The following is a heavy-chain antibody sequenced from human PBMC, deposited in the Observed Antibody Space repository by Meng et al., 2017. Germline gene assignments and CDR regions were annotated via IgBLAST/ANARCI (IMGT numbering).Heavy chain of an antibody. V-gene: IGHV1-69*08. D-gene: IGHD3-22*01. CDR1: GGTFSSYT. CDR2: IIPILGIA. CDR3: ARDPHYYDSRGEFDP. Sequence: QVQLVQSGAEVTKPGSSVKVSCKASGGTFSSYTISWVRQAPGQGLEWMGRIIPILGIANYAQKFQGRVTITADKSTSTAYMELSSLRSEDTAVYYCARDPHYYDSRGEFDPWGQGTLVTVSS. J-gene: IGHJ5*02.